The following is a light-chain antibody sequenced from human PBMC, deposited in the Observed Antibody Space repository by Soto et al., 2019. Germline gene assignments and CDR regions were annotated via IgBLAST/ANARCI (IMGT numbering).Light chain of an antibody. CDR3: CSYSTDTTLYV. Sequence: QSVLTQPASVSGSPGQSITISCSGTNSDVGDYNLVSWYQQRPGEAPKLVIFDVSNRPSGVSGRFSGSKSGNTASLTISGLQAEDEGDYFCCSYSTDTTLYVFGSGTKVTVL. CDR1: NSDVGDYNL. J-gene: IGLJ1*01. V-gene: IGLV2-14*01. CDR2: DVS.